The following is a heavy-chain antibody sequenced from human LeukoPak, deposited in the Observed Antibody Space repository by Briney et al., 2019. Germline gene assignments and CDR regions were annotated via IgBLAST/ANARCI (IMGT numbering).Heavy chain of an antibody. CDR2: IYYSGST. Sequence: PSETLSLTCTVSGGPISSSSYYWGWIRQPPGQGLEWIGSIYYSGSTYYNPSLKSRVTISVDTSKNQFSLKLSSVTAADTAIYYCARQSTNLRRLDPWGQGTLVTVSS. V-gene: IGHV4-39*01. J-gene: IGHJ5*02. CDR3: ARQSTNLRRLDP. CDR1: GGPISSSSYY.